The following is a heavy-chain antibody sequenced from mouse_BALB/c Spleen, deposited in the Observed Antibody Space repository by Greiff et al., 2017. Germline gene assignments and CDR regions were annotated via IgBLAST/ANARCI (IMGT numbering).Heavy chain of an antibody. V-gene: IGHV1-9*01. CDR1: GYTFSSYW. Sequence: VKLMESGAELMKPGASVKISCKATGYTFSSYWIEWVKQRPGHGLEWIGEILPGSGSTNYNEKFKGKATFTADTSSNTAYMQLSSLTSEDSAVYYCARSMVTKYYFDYWGQGTTLTVSS. CDR2: ILPGSGST. J-gene: IGHJ2*01. D-gene: IGHD2-2*01. CDR3: ARSMVTKYYFDY.